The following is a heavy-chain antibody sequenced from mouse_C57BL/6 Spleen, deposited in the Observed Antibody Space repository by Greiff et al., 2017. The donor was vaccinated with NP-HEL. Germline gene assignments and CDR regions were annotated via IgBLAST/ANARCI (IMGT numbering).Heavy chain of an antibody. CDR1: GYTFTDYN. J-gene: IGHJ2*01. D-gene: IGHD1-1*01. CDR2: INPNNGGT. Sequence: EVQLQQSGPELVKPGASVKMSCKASGYTFTDYNMHLVQQSHGKSLEWIGYINPNNGGTSYNQKFKGKATLTVNKSSSTAYMELRSLTSEDSAVYYCAREYYYGSSYCDYWGQGTTLTVSS. CDR3: AREYYYGSSYCDY. V-gene: IGHV1-22*01.